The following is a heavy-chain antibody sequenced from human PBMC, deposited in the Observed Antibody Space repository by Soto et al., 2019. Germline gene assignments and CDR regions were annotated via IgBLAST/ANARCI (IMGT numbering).Heavy chain of an antibody. CDR3: ARVSPVVVVAGPPSYYFDY. CDR1: GYTFTSYA. CDR2: INAGNGNT. J-gene: IGHJ4*02. D-gene: IGHD2-15*01. V-gene: IGHV1-3*01. Sequence: GASVKVSCKTSGYTFTSYAMHWVRQAPGQRLEWMGWINAGNGNTKYSQKFQGRVTITTDTSASTAYMELNSLRAEDTAVYYCARVSPVVVVAGPPSYYFDYWGQGTLVTVSS.